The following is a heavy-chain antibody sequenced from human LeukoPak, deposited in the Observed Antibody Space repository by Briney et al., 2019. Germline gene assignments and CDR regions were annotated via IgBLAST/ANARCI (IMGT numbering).Heavy chain of an antibody. Sequence: ASVKVSRKASGGTFSSYAISWVRQAPGQGLEWMGWISAYNGNTNYAQKLQGRVTMTTDTSTSTAYMELRSLRSDDTAVYYCARDSTWDRTFDYWGQGTLVTVSS. V-gene: IGHV1-18*01. CDR3: ARDSTWDRTFDY. J-gene: IGHJ4*02. D-gene: IGHD1-26*01. CDR1: GGTFSSYA. CDR2: ISAYNGNT.